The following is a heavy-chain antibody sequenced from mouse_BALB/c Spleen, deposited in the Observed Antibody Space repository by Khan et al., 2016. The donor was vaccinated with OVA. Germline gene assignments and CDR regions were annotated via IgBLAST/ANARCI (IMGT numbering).Heavy chain of an antibody. CDR1: GFTFSRFG. CDR3: AGDSNFDY. V-gene: IGHV5-17*02. CDR2: ISSGSSTI. Sequence: EVQLVESGGGLVQPGGSRKLSCAASGFTFSRFGMHWVCQAPEKGLEWVAYISSGSSTIYYADTVKGRFTISRDNPKNTLFLQMTSLRSEDTAMYYCAGDSNFDYWGQGTTLTVSS. J-gene: IGHJ2*01.